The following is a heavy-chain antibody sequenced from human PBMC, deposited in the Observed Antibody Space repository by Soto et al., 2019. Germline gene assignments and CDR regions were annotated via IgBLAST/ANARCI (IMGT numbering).Heavy chain of an antibody. V-gene: IGHV4-34*01. CDR1: GGSFSGYY. J-gene: IGHJ5*02. Sequence: SETLSLTCAVYGGSFSGYYWSWIRQPPGKGLEWIGEINHSGSTNYNPSLKSRVTISVDTSKNQFSLKLSSVTAADTAVYYCARSGYSYGDNWFDPWGQGTLVTVSA. D-gene: IGHD5-18*01. CDR3: ARSGYSYGDNWFDP. CDR2: INHSGST.